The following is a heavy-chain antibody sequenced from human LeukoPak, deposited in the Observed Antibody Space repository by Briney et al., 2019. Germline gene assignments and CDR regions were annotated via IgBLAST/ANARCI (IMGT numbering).Heavy chain of an antibody. CDR2: MYYTGST. V-gene: IGHV4-61*08. Sequence: SQTLSLTCTVSGGSISSGGYYWTWIRQPPGKGLEWIGYMYYTGSTKYNPSLKSRVSISVDTSKNQFSLTLTSVTAADTAVYYCAAVVVSGTPYFDYWGQGTLVTVSS. CDR1: GGSISSGGYY. J-gene: IGHJ4*02. D-gene: IGHD2-21*02. CDR3: AAVVVSGTPYFDY.